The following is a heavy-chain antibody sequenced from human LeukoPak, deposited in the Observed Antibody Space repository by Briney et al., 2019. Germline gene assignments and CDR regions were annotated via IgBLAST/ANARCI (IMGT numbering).Heavy chain of an antibody. Sequence: SETLSLTCTVSGGSISSYYWSWIRQPPGKGLEWIGYIYYSGSTNYNPSLKSRVTISVDTSKNQFSLKLSSVTAADTAVYYCARGLGMVFAYWGQGTLVTVSS. V-gene: IGHV4-59*01. D-gene: IGHD7-27*01. CDR3: ARGLGMVFAY. CDR2: IYYSGST. J-gene: IGHJ4*02. CDR1: GGSISSYY.